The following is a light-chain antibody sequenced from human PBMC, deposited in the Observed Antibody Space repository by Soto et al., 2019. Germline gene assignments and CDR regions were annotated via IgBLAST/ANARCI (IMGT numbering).Light chain of an antibody. J-gene: IGLJ1*01. CDR3: QSYDSSLSGSYV. V-gene: IGLV1-40*01. CDR2: GNN. Sequence: QSVLTQPPSVSGAPGQRVTISCTGSSSNIGAGYDVHWYQQLPGTAPKLLIYGNNNRPSGIPDRFSGSKSGTSASLAITGLQAEDESDYYCQSYDSSLSGSYVFGT. CDR1: SSNIGAGYD.